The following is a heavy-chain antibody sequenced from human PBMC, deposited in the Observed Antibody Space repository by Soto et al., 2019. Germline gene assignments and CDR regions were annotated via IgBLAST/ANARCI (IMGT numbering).Heavy chain of an antibody. CDR1: GFMFRTYG. Sequence: QVQLVESGGGVVQPGRSLRLSCAASGFMFRTYGMHWVRQAPGKGLEWVAVISYDGSRKYYGDSVKGRFTVSRDNSKSTLSLQMNSLRPEDTAMYYCAKGDVDTAMARAFDYWGQGTLVTVSS. CDR3: AKGDVDTAMARAFDY. J-gene: IGHJ4*02. CDR2: ISYDGSRK. D-gene: IGHD5-18*01. V-gene: IGHV3-30*18.